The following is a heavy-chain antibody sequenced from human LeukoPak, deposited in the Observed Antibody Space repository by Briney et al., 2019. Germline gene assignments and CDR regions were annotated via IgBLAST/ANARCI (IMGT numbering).Heavy chain of an antibody. V-gene: IGHV3-7*02. J-gene: IGHJ3*02. CDR1: GFTFTTYW. Sequence: PGGSLRLSCAASGFTFTTYWMSWVRQAPGKGLVWVANIKQDGTETYYEDSVKGRFTISRDNAKNSVYLQMNSLRAEDTAVYYCARLRSYYYDSSGYKDAFDIWGQGTIVTVSS. D-gene: IGHD3-22*01. CDR2: IKQDGTET. CDR3: ARLRSYYYDSSGYKDAFDI.